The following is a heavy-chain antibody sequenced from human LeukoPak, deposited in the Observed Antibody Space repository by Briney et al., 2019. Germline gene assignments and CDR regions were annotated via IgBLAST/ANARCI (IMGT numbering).Heavy chain of an antibody. D-gene: IGHD6-13*01. CDR1: DGSISSSY. Sequence: SETLSLTCTVSDGSISSSYWSWIRQPPGKGLEWIGYIYYSGNTNYNPSLKSRVTISIDTSKNQFSLRLSSVTAADTAVYYCARQQQYFDYWGQGTLVTFSS. V-gene: IGHV4-59*01. CDR3: ARQQQYFDY. CDR2: IYYSGNT. J-gene: IGHJ4*02.